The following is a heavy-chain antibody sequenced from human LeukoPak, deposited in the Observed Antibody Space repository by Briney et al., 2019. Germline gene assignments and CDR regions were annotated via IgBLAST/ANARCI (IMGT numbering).Heavy chain of an antibody. J-gene: IGHJ4*02. D-gene: IGHD3/OR15-3a*01. CDR1: GVSISSSNSY. CDR2: IYYSGNT. Sequence: SETLSLTCTVSGVSISSSNSYWGWIRQPPGKGLEWIGSIYYSGNTYYNASLKSQVSISIDTSKNQFSLRLTSVTAADTAVYYRARQTGSGLFILPGGQGTLVTVSS. CDR3: ARQTGSGLFILP. V-gene: IGHV4-39*01.